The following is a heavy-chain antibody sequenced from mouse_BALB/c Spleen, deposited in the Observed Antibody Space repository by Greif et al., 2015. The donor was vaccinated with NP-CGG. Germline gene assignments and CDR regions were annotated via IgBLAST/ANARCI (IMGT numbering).Heavy chain of an antibody. CDR1: GYTFTSYW. CDR2: IYPGNSDT. Sequence: VQLQQSGTVLARPGASVKMSCKASGYTFTSYWMHWVKQRPGQGLEWIGAIYPGNSDTSYNQKFKGKAKLTAVTSTSTAYMELSSLTNEDSAVYYCTRGGTTVVATRYFDYWGQGTTLTVSS. V-gene: IGHV1-5*01. J-gene: IGHJ2*01. CDR3: TRGGTTVVATRYFDY. D-gene: IGHD1-1*01.